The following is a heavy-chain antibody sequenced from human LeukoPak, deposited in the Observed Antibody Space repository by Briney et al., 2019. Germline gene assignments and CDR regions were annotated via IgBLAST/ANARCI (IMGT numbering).Heavy chain of an antibody. CDR2: ISGSGAYT. Sequence: TGGSLRLSCAASGFTFSNYAMSCVRQAPGKGLEWVSVISGSGAYTYYTDSVKGRFTISRDNSKNTVYLQMNSLRAEDSAVYFCTKDTIFDLWGQGTMVTVSS. D-gene: IGHD3-3*01. V-gene: IGHV3-23*01. J-gene: IGHJ3*01. CDR3: TKDTIFDL. CDR1: GFTFSNYA.